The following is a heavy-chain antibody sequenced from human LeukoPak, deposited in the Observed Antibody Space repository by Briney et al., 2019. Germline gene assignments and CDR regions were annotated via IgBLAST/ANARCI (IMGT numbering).Heavy chain of an antibody. D-gene: IGHD3-10*01. V-gene: IGHV4-59*01. CDR3: ARGSWFYY. J-gene: IGHJ4*02. CDR2: IYYSGST. Sequence: SVTLSLTYTVSDGSISNYYWNWIRQPQGKGLEWIGYIYYSGSTNYNPSLKSRVTISVDTSKNQFSLKLSSVTAADTAVYYCARGSWFYYWGQGTLVTVSS. CDR1: DGSISNYY.